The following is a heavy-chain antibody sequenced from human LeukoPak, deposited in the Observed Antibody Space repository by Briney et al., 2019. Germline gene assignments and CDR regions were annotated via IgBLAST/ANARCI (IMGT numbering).Heavy chain of an antibody. D-gene: IGHD3-22*01. V-gene: IGHV4-39*07. CDR2: IYYSGST. CDR3: ARVRYYDSSGYYPDY. J-gene: IGHJ4*02. CDR1: GGSISSSSYY. Sequence: SETLSLTCTVSGGSISSSSYYRGWIRQPPGKGLEWIGSIYYSGSTYYNPSLKSRVTISVDTSRNQLSLKLSSVTAADTAAYYCARVRYYDSSGYYPDYWGQGTLVTVSS.